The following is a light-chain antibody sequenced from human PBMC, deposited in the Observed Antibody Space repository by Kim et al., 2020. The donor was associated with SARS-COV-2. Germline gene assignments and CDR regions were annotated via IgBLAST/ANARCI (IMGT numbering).Light chain of an antibody. V-gene: IGLV2-14*04. J-gene: IGLJ3*02. CDR1: SRVVGANNH. CDR2: DVD. CDR3: SAHATGSTWV. Sequence: GQSIAISCTGSSRVVGANNHVSYHQQYPGNAPRLMIYDVDRPPAGISNRFSGSKSANTASLTISGLQAEDEAAYYCSAHATGSTWVFGGGTKLTVL.